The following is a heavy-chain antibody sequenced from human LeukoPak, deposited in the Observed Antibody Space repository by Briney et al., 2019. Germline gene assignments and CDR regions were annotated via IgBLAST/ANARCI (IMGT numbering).Heavy chain of an antibody. J-gene: IGHJ6*03. V-gene: IGHV4-59*08. CDR3: ARRRQTCQPLCYYYLDV. Sequence: SETLSLTCSVAGDSMKSYFWAWIRQPPGRGLEWIGFIYYSGSASNYSPSLQSRVTMSADTSKNQFSLKLTSMTAADTATYYCARRRQTCQPLCYYYLDVWGKVTTVTVSS. D-gene: IGHD2-21*01. CDR2: IYYSGSA. CDR1: GDSMKSYF.